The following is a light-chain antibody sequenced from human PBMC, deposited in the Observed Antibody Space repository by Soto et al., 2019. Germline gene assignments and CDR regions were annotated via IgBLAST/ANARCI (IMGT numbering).Light chain of an antibody. V-gene: IGKV3-15*01. CDR2: GAS. J-gene: IGKJ3*01. CDR3: HQYNNWPPIT. Sequence: EIVMTQSPGTLSVSPGERATHSCRASQSVSRNLAWYQQKPGQAPRLLIYGASTRGIDVPARFSGSGSGTEFTLTIDSLQSEDSAIYYCHQYNNWPPITFGPGTKVDIK. CDR1: QSVSRN.